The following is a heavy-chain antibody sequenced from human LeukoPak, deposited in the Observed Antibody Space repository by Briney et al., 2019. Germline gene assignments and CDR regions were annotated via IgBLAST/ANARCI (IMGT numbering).Heavy chain of an antibody. CDR3: ARRGVIAAAVFY. J-gene: IGHJ4*02. Sequence: SETLSLTCTVSGGSISSSSYYWGWIRQPPGKGLEWIGSIYYSGSTYYNPSLKSRVTISVDTSKNQFSLKLSSVTAADTAVYYCARRGVIAAAVFYWGQGTRVTVSS. D-gene: IGHD6-13*01. CDR2: IYYSGST. CDR1: GGSISSSSYY. V-gene: IGHV4-39*01.